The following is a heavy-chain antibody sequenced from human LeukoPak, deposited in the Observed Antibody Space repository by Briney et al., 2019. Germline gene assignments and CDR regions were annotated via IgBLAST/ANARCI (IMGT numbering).Heavy chain of an antibody. CDR1: GYTFTSYA. CDR3: ARGDSSGYYPPFDY. V-gene: IGHV7-4-1*02. J-gene: IGHJ4*02. CDR2: INTNTGNP. Sequence: ASVKVSCKASGYTFTSYAMNWVRQAPGQGLEWMGWINTNTGNPTYAQGFTGRFVFSLDTSVSTAYLRISSLKAEDTAVYYCARGDSSGYYPPFDYWGQGTLVTVSS. D-gene: IGHD3-22*01.